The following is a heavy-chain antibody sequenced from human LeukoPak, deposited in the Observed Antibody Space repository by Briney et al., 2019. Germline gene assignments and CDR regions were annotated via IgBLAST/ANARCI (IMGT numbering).Heavy chain of an antibody. D-gene: IGHD3-22*01. CDR1: GGSFSGYY. J-gene: IGHJ4*02. CDR3: ARRLYYYDSSGYYPFDY. CDR2: INHSGST. V-gene: IGHV4-34*01. Sequence: SETLSLTCAVYGGSFSGYYWSWIRQPPGKGLEWIGEINHSGSTNYNPSLKSRVTISVDTSKNQFSLKLSSVTAADTAVYYCARRLYYYDSSGYYPFDYWSQGTLVTVSS.